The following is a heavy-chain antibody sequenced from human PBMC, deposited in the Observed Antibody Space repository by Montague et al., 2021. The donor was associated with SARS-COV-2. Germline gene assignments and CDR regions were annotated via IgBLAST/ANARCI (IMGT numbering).Heavy chain of an antibody. V-gene: IGHV4-34*01. D-gene: IGHD3-3*01. CDR3: ARVRAAGSIMIFGVVNPASRYYYYMDV. CDR1: GGSISGYY. J-gene: IGHJ6*03. Sequence: SETLSLTCAVSGGSISGYYWSWIRQPPGKGLEWIGEINDSGSTYYNPSLKSRVTISVDTSKNQFSLKLSSVTAADTAVYYCARVRAAGSIMIFGVVNPASRYYYYMDVWGKGTTVTVSS. CDR2: INDSGST.